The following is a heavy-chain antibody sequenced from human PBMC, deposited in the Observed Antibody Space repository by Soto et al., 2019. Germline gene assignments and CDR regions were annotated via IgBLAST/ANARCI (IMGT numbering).Heavy chain of an antibody. CDR3: ARQYYGDYADAFDI. J-gene: IGHJ3*02. CDR2: IYYSGST. D-gene: IGHD4-17*01. V-gene: IGHV4-61*08. Sequence: SETLSLTCTVSGGSISSGGYYWSWIRQPPGKGLEWIGCIYYSGSTNYNPSLKSRVTISVDTSKNQFSLKLSSVTAADTAVYYCARQYYGDYADAFDIWGQGTMVTVSS. CDR1: GGSISSGGYY.